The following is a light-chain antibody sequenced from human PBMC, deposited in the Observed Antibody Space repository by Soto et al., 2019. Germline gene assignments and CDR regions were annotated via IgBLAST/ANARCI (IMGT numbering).Light chain of an antibody. CDR2: GAS. V-gene: IGKV3-15*01. Sequence: EKVMTQSPGSLSVSPGERAALSCRASQSVGSNLARYQRKPGQAPRLLIYGASTRATGIPSRFSGSGSGTEFTLTISSLQSEDFAVYYCQQYYDWPWTFGQGTTVEIK. CDR3: QQYYDWPWT. J-gene: IGKJ1*01. CDR1: QSVGSN.